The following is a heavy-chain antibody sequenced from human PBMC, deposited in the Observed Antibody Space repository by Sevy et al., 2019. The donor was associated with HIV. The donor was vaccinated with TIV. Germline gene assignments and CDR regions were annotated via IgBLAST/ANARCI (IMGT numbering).Heavy chain of an antibody. CDR2: ISYDGSNK. CDR1: GFTFSSYA. Sequence: GGSLRLSCAASGFTFSSYAMHWVRQAPGKGLEWVAVISYDGSNKYYADSVKGRFTISRDNSKNTLYLQMNSLRAEDTAVYYVARVDYYDSSGYYYARGFDYWGQGTLVTVSS. V-gene: IGHV3-30-3*01. D-gene: IGHD3-22*01. CDR3: ARVDYYDSSGYYYARGFDY. J-gene: IGHJ4*02.